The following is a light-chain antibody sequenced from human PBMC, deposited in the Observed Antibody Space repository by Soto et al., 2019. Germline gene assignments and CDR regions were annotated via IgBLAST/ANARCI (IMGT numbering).Light chain of an antibody. CDR3: AVWDDRLNGHV. CDR2: TND. CDR1: SSNMGSNT. V-gene: IGLV1-44*01. J-gene: IGLJ1*01. Sequence: QSVLTQPPSASGTPGQRATISCYGSSSNMGSNTVHWFQQFPGTAPRLLISTNDQRPSGVPDRFIGSNSGTSASLAISGLQFEDEAGYYCAVWDDRLNGHVFGTGTKVTVL.